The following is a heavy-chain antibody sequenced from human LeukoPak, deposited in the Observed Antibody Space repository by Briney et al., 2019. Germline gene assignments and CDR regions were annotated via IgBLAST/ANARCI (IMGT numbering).Heavy chain of an antibody. CDR2: IKQDGSEK. CDR3: ARVVPSGYFYYFDY. V-gene: IGHV3-7*01. Sequence: GGSLTLSCATSGFTFSSYWMSWVRQAPGKGLEWVANIKQDGSEKYYVDSVKGRFTIFRDNAKNSLYPQMNSLRAEDTAVYYCARVVPSGYFYYFDYWGQGTLVTVSS. J-gene: IGHJ4*02. CDR1: GFTFSSYW. D-gene: IGHD3-22*01.